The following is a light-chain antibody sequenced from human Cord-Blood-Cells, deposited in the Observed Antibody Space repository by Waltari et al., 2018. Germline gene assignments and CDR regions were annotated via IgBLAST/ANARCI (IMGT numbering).Light chain of an antibody. CDR1: QSVSSRS. J-gene: IGKJ1*01. V-gene: IGKV3-20*01. CDR3: QQDGSSPRT. CDR2: GAS. Sequence: LTQSPGTLSLSPVERATLSCRASQSVSSRSLAWYQQKPVQAPRLLIYGASTRATGIPDRLSGSGSGTDLTLTISRLEPEDFAVYYCQQDGSSPRTFGQGTKVEIK.